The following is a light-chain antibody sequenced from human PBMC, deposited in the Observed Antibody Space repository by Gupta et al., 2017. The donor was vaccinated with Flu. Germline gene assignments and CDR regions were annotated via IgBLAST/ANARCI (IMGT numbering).Light chain of an antibody. Sequence: SSELTQDPAVSVALGQTVRITCKGESLRNSYASCYQQKPGQAPVLVIYAKNIRPSGIPARFSGSSSGNTASLTITGAQAEEEAAYYCHSRDSTDNHQAVFGGGTKLTVL. J-gene: IGLJ2*01. CDR1: SLRNSY. V-gene: IGLV3-19*01. CDR3: HSRDSTDNHQAV. CDR2: AKN.